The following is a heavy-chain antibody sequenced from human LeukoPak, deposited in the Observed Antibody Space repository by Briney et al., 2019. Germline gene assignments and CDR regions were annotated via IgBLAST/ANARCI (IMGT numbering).Heavy chain of an antibody. J-gene: IGHJ4*02. D-gene: IGHD6-13*01. CDR3: AGDRGVGAAVFFDY. CDR2: TYYRSKWYN. Sequence: SQTLSLTFAISGDNVSSNSATWNWIRQSPSRGLEGLGSTYYRSKWYNDYAVSVKSRMTIIPDTSKNQFSLQLNSVTPDDTALYYCAGDRGVGAAVFFDYWGLGTLVTVSS. CDR1: GDNVSSNSAT. V-gene: IGHV6-1*01.